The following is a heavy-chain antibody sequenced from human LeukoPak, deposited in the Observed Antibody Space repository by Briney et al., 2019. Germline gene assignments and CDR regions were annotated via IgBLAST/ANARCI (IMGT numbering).Heavy chain of an antibody. Sequence: PSETLSLTCTVSGGSISSSSYYWGWIRQPPGKGLEWIGSIYYSGSTYYNPSLKSRVTISVDTSKNQFSLKLSSVTAADTAVYYCATLPVRYSSKAIYMDVWGKGTTVTVSS. D-gene: IGHD6-13*01. J-gene: IGHJ6*03. CDR3: ATLPVRYSSKAIYMDV. V-gene: IGHV4-39*01. CDR1: GGSISSSSYY. CDR2: IYYSGST.